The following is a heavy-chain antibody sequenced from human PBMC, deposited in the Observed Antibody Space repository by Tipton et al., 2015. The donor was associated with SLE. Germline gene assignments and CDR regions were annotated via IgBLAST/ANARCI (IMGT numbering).Heavy chain of an antibody. D-gene: IGHD7-27*01. J-gene: IGHJ4*02. V-gene: IGHV4-34*01. CDR1: GGSFSGYH. CDR3: ARDPRLNWDYGTYFDY. Sequence: TLSLTCTIYGGSFSGYHWSWIRQPPGKGLEWIGEINYSGSTNYNPSLKSRVTISIGTSKNQFSLKWSLATAADTAVYYCARDPRLNWDYGTYFDYWGQGTLVTVSS. CDR2: INYSGST.